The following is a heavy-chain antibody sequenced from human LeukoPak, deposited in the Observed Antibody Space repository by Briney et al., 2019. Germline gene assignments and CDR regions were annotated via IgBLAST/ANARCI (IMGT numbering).Heavy chain of an antibody. CDR2: IYYSGST. D-gene: IGHD6-19*01. V-gene: IGHV4-59*01. J-gene: IGHJ4*02. Sequence: SSETLSLTCTVSGGSISSYYWSWIRQPPGKGLEWIGYIYYSGSTNYNPSLKSRVTISVDTSKNQFSLKLSSVTAADTAVYYCAGGHAVAGTNDFDYWGQGTLVTVSS. CDR3: AGGHAVAGTNDFDY. CDR1: GGSISSYY.